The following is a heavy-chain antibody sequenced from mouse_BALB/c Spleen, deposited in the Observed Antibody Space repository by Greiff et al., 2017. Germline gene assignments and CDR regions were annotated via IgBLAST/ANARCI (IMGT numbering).Heavy chain of an antibody. D-gene: IGHD1-1*01. CDR3: ATPYYYYGSSYCFDY. V-gene: IGHV2-2*02. CDR1: GFSLTSYG. CDR2: IWSGGST. J-gene: IGHJ2*01. Sequence: VKLVESGPGLVQPSQSLSITCTVSGFSLTSYGVHWVRQSPGKGLEWLGVIWSGGSTDYNAAFISRLSISKDNSKSQVFFKMNSLQANDTAIYYCATPYYYYGSSYCFDYWGQGTTLTVSS.